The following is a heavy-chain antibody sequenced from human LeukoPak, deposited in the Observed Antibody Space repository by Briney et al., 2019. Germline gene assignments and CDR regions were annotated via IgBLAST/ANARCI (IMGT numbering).Heavy chain of an antibody. D-gene: IGHD5-18*01. Sequence: SQTLSLTCTVSGGSISSGSYYWSWIRQPAGKGLEWIGRIYTSGSTNYNPSLKSRVTISVDTSKTQFSLKLSSVTAADTAVYFCARQYIDTPLALNLFDYWGQGALVTVSS. J-gene: IGHJ4*02. V-gene: IGHV4-61*02. CDR3: ARQYIDTPLALNLFDY. CDR1: GGSISSGSYY. CDR2: IYTSGST.